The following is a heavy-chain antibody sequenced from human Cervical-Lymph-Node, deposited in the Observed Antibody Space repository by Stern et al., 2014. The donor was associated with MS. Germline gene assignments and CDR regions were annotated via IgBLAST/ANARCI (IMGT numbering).Heavy chain of an antibody. CDR1: GFRFSAYG. V-gene: IGHV3-30*18. CDR3: AKDRVGYYYGMDV. CDR2: TSYDGSNK. Sequence: DQLVESGGGVVQPGRSLRLSCAASGFRFSAYGMHWVRQAPGTGLEWVAVTSYDGSNKDYAASVKGRFTIARDNSKNTLYLQMNRLRAEDTAVYYCAKDRVGYYYGMDVWGQGTTVTVSS. D-gene: IGHD3-10*01. J-gene: IGHJ6*02.